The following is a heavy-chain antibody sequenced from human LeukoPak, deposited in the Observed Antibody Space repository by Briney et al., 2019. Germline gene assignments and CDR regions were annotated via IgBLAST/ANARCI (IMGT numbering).Heavy chain of an antibody. CDR3: AIERPTGSFFDF. CDR2: IIPIFGTA. V-gene: IGHV1-69*05. Sequence: ASVKVSCKASGGTFSSYAISWVRQAPGQGLEWMGGIIPIFGTASYAQTFQGRVTITTDESTSTAYMELSSLRSAARAVYYCAIERPTGSFFDFWGQGTLVTVSS. J-gene: IGHJ4*02. CDR1: GGTFSSYA. D-gene: IGHD4-17*01.